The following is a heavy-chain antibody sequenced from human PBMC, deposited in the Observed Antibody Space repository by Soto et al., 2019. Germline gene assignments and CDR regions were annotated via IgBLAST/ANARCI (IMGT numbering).Heavy chain of an antibody. CDR3: ARHPGYYDILTGYTTYYFDS. CDR1: GGSIGTYY. J-gene: IGHJ4*02. CDR2: IYYRGNT. V-gene: IGHV4-59*08. D-gene: IGHD3-9*01. Sequence: PSETLSLTCTVSGGSIGTYYWSWIRQPPGKGLEWIGYIYYRGNTDYNPSLKRRVTISLDTPKNQFSLKLSSVTAADTAVYYCARHPGYYDILTGYTTYYFDSWGQGILVTVSS.